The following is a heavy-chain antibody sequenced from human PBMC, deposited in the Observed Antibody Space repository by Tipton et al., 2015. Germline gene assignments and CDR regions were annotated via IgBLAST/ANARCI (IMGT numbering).Heavy chain of an antibody. V-gene: IGHV3-11*01. Sequence: SLRLSCAASGFTFSDYYMSWIRQAPGKGLEWLSYISGSGSTIYYADSVKGRFTISRDYAKNSLYLQMNSLGAEDTAVYYCARDICGGGSCLDYWGQGTLVTVSS. CDR3: ARDICGGGSCLDY. CDR1: GFTFSDYY. D-gene: IGHD2-21*01. CDR2: ISGSGSTI. J-gene: IGHJ4*02.